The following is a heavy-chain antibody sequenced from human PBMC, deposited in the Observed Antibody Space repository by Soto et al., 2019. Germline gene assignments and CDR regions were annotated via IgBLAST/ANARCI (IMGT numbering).Heavy chain of an antibody. CDR3: NTEAYDNSGSLAFDI. J-gene: IGHJ3*02. V-gene: IGHV4-61*01. CDR2: IFHTGTT. D-gene: IGHD3-22*01. Sequence: SETLSLTCTVSGDSVSRGSYYWRWIRQPPGKGLEWIGYIFHTGTTSYNPSLKSRVTLSVDTSQSQFSLKLNSVTAADTAVYYCNTEAYDNSGSLAFDIWGPGTLVTVS. CDR1: GDSVSRGSYY.